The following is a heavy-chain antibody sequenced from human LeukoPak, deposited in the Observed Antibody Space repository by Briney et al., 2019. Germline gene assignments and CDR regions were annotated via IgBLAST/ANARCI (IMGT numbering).Heavy chain of an antibody. CDR2: ISGSGGST. CDR1: GFTFGSYA. Sequence: GGSLRLSCAASGFTFGSYAMSWVRQAPGKGLEWVSAISGSGGSTYYADSVKGRFTISRDNSKNTLYLQMNSLRAEDTAVYYCAKDERYCSGGSCYSTYFQHWGQGTLVTVSS. V-gene: IGHV3-23*01. J-gene: IGHJ1*01. D-gene: IGHD2-15*01. CDR3: AKDERYCSGGSCYSTYFQH.